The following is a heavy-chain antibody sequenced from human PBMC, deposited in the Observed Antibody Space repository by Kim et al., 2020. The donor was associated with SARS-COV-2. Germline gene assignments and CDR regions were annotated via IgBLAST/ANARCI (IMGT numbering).Heavy chain of an antibody. CDR3: ARVMVVAITKHYYYGMDV. Sequence: GGSLRLSCAASGFTFSSYSMNWVRQAPGKGVEWVSSISSSSYIYYADSVKGRFTISRDNAKNSLYLQMNSLRAEDTAVYYCARVMVVAITKHYYYGMDVWGQGTTVTVSS. D-gene: IGHD3-22*01. V-gene: IGHV3-21*01. CDR1: GFTFSSYS. J-gene: IGHJ6*02. CDR2: ISSSSYI.